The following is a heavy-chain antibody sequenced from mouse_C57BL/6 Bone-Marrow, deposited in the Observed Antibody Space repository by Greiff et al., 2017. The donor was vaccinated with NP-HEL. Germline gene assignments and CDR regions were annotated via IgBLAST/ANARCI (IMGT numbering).Heavy chain of an antibody. CDR3: ATPYGSSPGWYFDV. J-gene: IGHJ1*03. V-gene: IGHV2-9-1*01. D-gene: IGHD1-1*01. Sequence: VQLVESGPGLVAPSQSLSITCTVSGFSLTSYAISWVRQPPGKGLEWLGVIWTGGGTNYNSALQSRLSISKDNSKSQVFLKMNSLQTDDTARYYWATPYGSSPGWYFDVWGTGTTVTVSS. CDR2: IWTGGGT. CDR1: GFSLTSYA.